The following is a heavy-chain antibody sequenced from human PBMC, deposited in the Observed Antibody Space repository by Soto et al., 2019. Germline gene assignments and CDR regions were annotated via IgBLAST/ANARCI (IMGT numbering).Heavy chain of an antibody. CDR1: GFTFDDYA. CDR3: AKARNNRYNTGGAFDI. CDR2: ISWNSGSI. D-gene: IGHD1-1*01. V-gene: IGHV3-9*01. Sequence: EVQLVESGGGLVQPGRSLRLSCAASGFTFDDYAMHWVRQAPGKGLEWVSGISWNSGSIGYADSVKGRFTISRDNAKHSLYLQMNSLRAEDTALYYCAKARNNRYNTGGAFDIWGQGTMVTVSS. J-gene: IGHJ3*02.